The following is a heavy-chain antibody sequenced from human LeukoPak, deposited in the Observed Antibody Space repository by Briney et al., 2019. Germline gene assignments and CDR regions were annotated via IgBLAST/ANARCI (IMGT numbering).Heavy chain of an antibody. CDR1: GGSFSGYY. J-gene: IGHJ3*02. D-gene: IGHD6-19*01. V-gene: IGHV4-34*01. Sequence: PSETLSLTCAVYGGSFSGYYWSWIRQPPGKGLEWIGEINHSGSTNYNPSLKSRVTISVDTSKNQFSLKLSSVTAADTALYYCARLPVAPLDAFDIWGQGTMLTVSS. CDR3: ARLPVAPLDAFDI. CDR2: INHSGST.